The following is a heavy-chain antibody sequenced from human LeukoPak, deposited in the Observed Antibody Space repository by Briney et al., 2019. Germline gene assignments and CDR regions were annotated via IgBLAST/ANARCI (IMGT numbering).Heavy chain of an antibody. Sequence: GGSLRLSCAASGFTVSSNYMSWVRQAPGKGLEWVSVIYSGGSTYYADSAKGRFTISRDNSKNTLYLQMNSLRAEDTAVYYCARAGEGAMAYPIDYWGQGTLVTVPS. D-gene: IGHD5-18*01. J-gene: IGHJ4*02. V-gene: IGHV3-66*02. CDR3: ARAGEGAMAYPIDY. CDR2: IYSGGST. CDR1: GFTVSSNY.